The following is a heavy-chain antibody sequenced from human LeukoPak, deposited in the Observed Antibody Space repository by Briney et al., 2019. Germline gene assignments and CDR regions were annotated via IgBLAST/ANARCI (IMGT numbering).Heavy chain of an antibody. J-gene: IGHJ2*01. CDR2: IYYSGST. Sequence: PSETLSLTCTVSGRFISSYYWSWIRQPPGKGLGWLGYIYYSGSTNYNPSLKSRVTISVDTSKNQFSLKLSSVTAADTAVYYCARVTAAAGYYWYFDLWGRGALVTVSS. D-gene: IGHD6-13*01. CDR3: ARVTAAAGYYWYFDL. CDR1: GRFISSYY. V-gene: IGHV4-59*01.